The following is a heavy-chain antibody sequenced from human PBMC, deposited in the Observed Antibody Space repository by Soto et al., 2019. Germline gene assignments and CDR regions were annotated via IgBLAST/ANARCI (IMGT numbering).Heavy chain of an antibody. CDR3: ARVPRYTSDIVEVPAVMFEDWFVP. CDR1: GYTFSTYA. V-gene: IGHV1-3*01. D-gene: IGHD2-2*01. Sequence: QVQLVQSGAEVKKPGASVKVSCKASGYTFSTYAVQWVRQAPGQSLEWIGWIHAGNGDTKYSQKFHDRVTITRDTSASTTYMELSSLRSEDTAVYYCARVPRYTSDIVEVPAVMFEDWFVPWGQGTLDTVSS. J-gene: IGHJ5*02. CDR2: IHAGNGDT.